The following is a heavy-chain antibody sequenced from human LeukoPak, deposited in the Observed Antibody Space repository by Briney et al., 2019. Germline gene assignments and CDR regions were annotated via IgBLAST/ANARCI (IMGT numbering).Heavy chain of an antibody. CDR3: ARAGGYCGRISCPYYFDY. D-gene: IGHD2-15*01. J-gene: IGHJ4*02. CDR2: INPNSGGT. CDR1: GYTFTGYY. V-gene: IGHV1-2*02. Sequence: ASVKVSCKASGYTFTGYYMHWVRQAPGQGLEWMGWINPNSGGTNYQGRVTMTRDTSISTAYMELSSLRSEDTAVYYCARAGGYCGRISCPYYFDYWGQGSLVAVSS.